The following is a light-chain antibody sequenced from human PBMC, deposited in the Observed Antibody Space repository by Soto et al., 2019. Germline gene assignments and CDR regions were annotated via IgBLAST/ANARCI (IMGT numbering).Light chain of an antibody. J-gene: IGLJ1*01. CDR1: NNL. CDR3: CAYVGARSYV. Sequence: QSVLTQPASVSGSPGQSITISCTGTNNLVSWYQQHPGKAPKVVAYEGTKRPSGVSNRFSGSNSGGTASLTISGLQAKDEASYFCCAYVGARSYVFGPGTRSPS. CDR2: EGT. V-gene: IGLV2-23*01.